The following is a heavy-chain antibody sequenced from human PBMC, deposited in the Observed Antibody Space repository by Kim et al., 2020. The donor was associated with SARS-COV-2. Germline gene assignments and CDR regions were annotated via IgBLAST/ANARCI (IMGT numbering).Heavy chain of an antibody. CDR1: GFTFSSYA. D-gene: IGHD3-3*01. CDR2: ISGSGGRT. V-gene: IGHV3-23*01. J-gene: IGHJ6*02. Sequence: GGSLRLSCAASGFTFSSYAMSWVRQAPGKGLEWFSAISGSGGRTYYADSVKGRFTISRDNSKNTLYLQMNSLRAEDTAVYYCAKDGHLLLLGITIFGPHYYGMDVWGRGTTVTVSS. CDR3: AKDGHLLLLGITIFGPHYYGMDV.